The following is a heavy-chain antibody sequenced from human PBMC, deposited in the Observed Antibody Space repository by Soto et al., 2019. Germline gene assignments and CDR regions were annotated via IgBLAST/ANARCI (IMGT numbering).Heavy chain of an antibody. V-gene: IGHV5-51*01. D-gene: IGHD6-6*01. Sequence: LGESLKISCKGSGYSFTSYWIGWVRQMPGKGLEWMGIIYPGDSDTRYSPSFQGQVTISADKSISTAYLQWSSLKASDTAMYYCARFLARRGYYYGMDVWGKGTTVTVSS. CDR1: GYSFTSYW. J-gene: IGHJ6*04. CDR2: IYPGDSDT. CDR3: ARFLARRGYYYGMDV.